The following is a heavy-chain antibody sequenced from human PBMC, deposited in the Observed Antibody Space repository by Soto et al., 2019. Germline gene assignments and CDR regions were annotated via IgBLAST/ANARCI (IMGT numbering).Heavy chain of an antibody. CDR2: INHSGSA. Sequence: QVQLQQSGAGLLKPSETLSLTCDVYGVSFSGYIWTWIRQTPVKGLQWIGQINHSGSANYNPSLKGPVPISVPRAKGQFSLELSSVTVAARAVYYCARGLITGSQYSGGWYYFDSWGQGTQVTVSS. D-gene: IGHD1-26*01. CDR3: ARGLITGSQYSGGWYYFDS. J-gene: IGHJ4*02. CDR1: GVSFSGYI. V-gene: IGHV4-34*01.